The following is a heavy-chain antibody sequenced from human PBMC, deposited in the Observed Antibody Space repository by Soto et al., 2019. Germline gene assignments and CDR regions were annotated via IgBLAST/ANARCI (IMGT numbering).Heavy chain of an antibody. D-gene: IGHD3-3*01. CDR3: ARDSRSGFTYYDFWSGYYIGGWFDP. J-gene: IGHJ5*02. CDR1: GGSISSYY. Sequence: SETLSLTCTVSGGSISSYYWSWIRQPPGKGLEWIGYIYYSGSTNYNPSLKSRVTISVDTSKNQFSLKLSSVTAADTAVYYCARDSRSGFTYYDFWSGYYIGGWFDPWGQGTLVTVSS. CDR2: IYYSGST. V-gene: IGHV4-59*01.